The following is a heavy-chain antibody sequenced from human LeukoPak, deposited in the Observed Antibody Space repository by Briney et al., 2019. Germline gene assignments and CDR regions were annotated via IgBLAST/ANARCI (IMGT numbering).Heavy chain of an antibody. D-gene: IGHD2/OR15-2a*01. CDR2: IIPIFGTA. CDR3: ARDLSAAEIYLFDY. J-gene: IGHJ4*02. Sequence: GASVKVSCKASGGTFSSYAISWVRQAPGQGLEWMGGIIPIFGTANYAQKFQGRVTITADESTSTAYMELSSLRSEDTAVYYCARDLSAAEIYLFDYWGQGTLVTVSS. V-gene: IGHV1-69*13. CDR1: GGTFSSYA.